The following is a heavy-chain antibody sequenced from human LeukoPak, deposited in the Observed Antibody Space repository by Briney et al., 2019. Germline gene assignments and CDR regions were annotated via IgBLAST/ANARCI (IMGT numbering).Heavy chain of an antibody. J-gene: IGHJ5*02. CDR3: ARDKEEGDYPIHRFDP. V-gene: IGHV1-2*02. CDR1: GYTFTGYY. CDR2: IDPNSGGT. D-gene: IGHD4-17*01. Sequence: GASVKVSCKASGYTFTGYYMHWVRQAPGQGLEWMGWIDPNSGGTNYAQKFQGRVTMTRDTSISTAYMELSRLRSDDTAVYYCARDKEEGDYPIHRFDPWGQGTLVTVSS.